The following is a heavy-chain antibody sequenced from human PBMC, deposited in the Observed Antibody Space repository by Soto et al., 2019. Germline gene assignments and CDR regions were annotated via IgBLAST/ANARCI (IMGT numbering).Heavy chain of an antibody. J-gene: IGHJ6*02. Sequence: QVQLVQSGAEVKKPGASVKVSCKASGYTFTSYDINWVRQATGQGLEWMGWMNPNSGNTGYAQKFQGRVTITRKTSRSTAYMEMSSLRSEETPVYYWARSPDVYYYYGMDAWGQGTTVTVSS. V-gene: IGHV1-8*01. CDR2: MNPNSGNT. CDR1: GYTFTSYD. CDR3: ARSPDVYYYYGMDA.